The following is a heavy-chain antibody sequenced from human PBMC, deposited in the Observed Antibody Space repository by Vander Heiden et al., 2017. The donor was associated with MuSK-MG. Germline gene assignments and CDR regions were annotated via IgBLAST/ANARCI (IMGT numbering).Heavy chain of an antibody. CDR3: ARARSSG. J-gene: IGHJ4*02. Sequence: VQLLESGGGVVRPGGSLKPPWAASGFKFDAYGIIGVRQAPGKGLEWVSTINWNGGSRTYADAVRGRFTVSRDNAKGSVYLQMSSLRDQDTAFYYCARARSSGWGQGTLVTVSS. CDR2: INWNGGSR. V-gene: IGHV3-20*04. D-gene: IGHD6-25*01. CDR1: GFKFDAYG.